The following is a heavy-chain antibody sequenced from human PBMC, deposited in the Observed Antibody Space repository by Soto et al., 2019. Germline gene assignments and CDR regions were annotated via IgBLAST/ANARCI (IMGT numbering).Heavy chain of an antibody. CDR3: ARRDITGTTFHY. D-gene: IGHD1-7*01. V-gene: IGHV1-69*01. CDR2: IIPIFATA. J-gene: IGHJ4*02. CDR1: GDTFRSYA. Sequence: QVQLVQSGAEVKQPGSSVKVSCKASGDTFRSYAFSWVRQAPGQGLEWMGGIIPIFATANYAQKFQGIVTITADESASTAYMELSSLRSEDTAVDFCARRDITGTTFHYWGQGTLVTVSS.